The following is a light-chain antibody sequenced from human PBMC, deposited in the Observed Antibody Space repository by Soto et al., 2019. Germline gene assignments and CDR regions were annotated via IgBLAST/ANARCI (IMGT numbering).Light chain of an antibody. CDR1: IGYVGTYSL. CDR2: EGH. V-gene: IGLV2-23*01. Sequence: QSVLAQPASVSGSSGQSITISCTGAIGYVGTYSLVSWYQQHPGKAPKVVIYEGHKRPSGVPDRFSASTSVNTASLTISGLQTDDEADYYCCLYVGATTYVFGTGTKLTVL. J-gene: IGLJ1*01. CDR3: CLYVGATTYV.